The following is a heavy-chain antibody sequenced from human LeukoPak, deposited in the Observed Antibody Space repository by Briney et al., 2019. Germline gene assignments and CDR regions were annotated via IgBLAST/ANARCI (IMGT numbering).Heavy chain of an antibody. CDR2: IYTSGST. V-gene: IGHV4-61*02. J-gene: IGHJ5*02. D-gene: IGHD2-2*03. CDR3: ARDRFGYCSSTSCIGWFDP. CDR1: GGSISSGSYY. Sequence: SETLSLTCTVSGGSISSGSYYWSWIRQPAGKGLEWIGRIYTSGSTNYNPSLKSRVTMSVDTSKNQFSLKLSSVTAADTAVYYCARDRFGYCSSTSCIGWFDPWGQGTLVTVSS.